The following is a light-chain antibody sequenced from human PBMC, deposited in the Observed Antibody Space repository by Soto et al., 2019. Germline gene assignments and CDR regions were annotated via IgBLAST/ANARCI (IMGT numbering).Light chain of an antibody. CDR3: QQYGSSPVT. V-gene: IGKV3-20*01. J-gene: IGKJ3*01. CDR1: QSVSSRH. CDR2: GAS. Sequence: EIVLTQSPGTLSLSPGERATLSCRASQSVSSRHLAWYQQKPGQAPRLLIYGASSRATGIPDRFSGSGSGTDFTLTISSLEPEDFAVYYCQQYGSSPVTVFPGTKVDI.